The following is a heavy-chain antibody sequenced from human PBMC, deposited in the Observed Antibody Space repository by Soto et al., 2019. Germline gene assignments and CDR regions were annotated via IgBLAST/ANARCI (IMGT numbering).Heavy chain of an antibody. CDR3: ATSASIYTLS. Sequence: PAEAIPRTDASSGDSVSSNSAAWNWIRQSPSRGLEFLGRTYYRSKWYYDYAVSVKSRIAINPDTSKNQFSLQLNSVTPEDTAMYYCATSASIYTLSRG. D-gene: IGHD6-6*01. V-gene: IGHV6-1*01. CDR1: GDSVSSNSAA. CDR2: TYYRSKWYY. J-gene: IGHJ5*01.